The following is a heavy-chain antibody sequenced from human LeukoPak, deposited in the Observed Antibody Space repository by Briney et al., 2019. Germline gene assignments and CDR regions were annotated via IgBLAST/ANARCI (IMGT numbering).Heavy chain of an antibody. V-gene: IGHV3-11*04. D-gene: IGHD4-17*01. J-gene: IGHJ4*02. CDR3: ARDPGLRGNPYYFDY. Sequence: PGGSLRLSCAASGFTFSDYYMSWIRQAPGKGLEWVSYISSSGSTIYYADSVKGRFTISRDNSKNTLYLQMNSLRAEDTAVYYCARDPGLRGNPYYFDYWGQGTLVTVSS. CDR2: ISSSGSTI. CDR1: GFTFSDYY.